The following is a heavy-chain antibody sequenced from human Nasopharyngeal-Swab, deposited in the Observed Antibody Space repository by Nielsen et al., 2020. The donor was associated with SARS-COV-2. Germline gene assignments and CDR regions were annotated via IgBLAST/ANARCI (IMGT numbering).Heavy chain of an antibody. Sequence: SETLSLTCTVSGGSISSNFWNWIRQPPGKGLEWIGYIHYSGSTNYNPSLKSRVTMSVDTSKNQFSLHLSSVSPADTAVYYCARDERSGWNLNGMDVWGQGTTVTVSS. CDR3: ARDERSGWNLNGMDV. CDR2: IHYSGST. J-gene: IGHJ6*02. CDR1: GGSISSNF. D-gene: IGHD6-19*01. V-gene: IGHV4-59*01.